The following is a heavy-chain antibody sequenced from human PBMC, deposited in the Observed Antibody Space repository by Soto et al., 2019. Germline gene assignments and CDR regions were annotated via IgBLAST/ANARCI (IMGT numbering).Heavy chain of an antibody. J-gene: IGHJ4*02. CDR2: IIPMFGTA. D-gene: IGHD1-26*01. CDR3: ARGWETVGTTTPFAY. Sequence: QVQLVQSGAEVKKPGSSVKVSCKASGGTFSTYAITWVRQAPGQGLDWMGGIIPMFGTANYAQKFRGRVTVTADESTSTAHMELSSLRSEDTAVYYCARGWETVGTTTPFAYWGQGTLVTVSS. V-gene: IGHV1-69*01. CDR1: GGTFSTYA.